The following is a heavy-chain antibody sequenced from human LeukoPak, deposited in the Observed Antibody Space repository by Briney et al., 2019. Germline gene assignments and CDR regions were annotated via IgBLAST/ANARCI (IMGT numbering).Heavy chain of an antibody. CDR3: ARLLFDYSNYYDYYGMDV. Sequence: GGSLRLSCAASGFTFSSYWMSWVRQAPGKGLEWVANIKQDGSGKYYVDSVKGRFTISRDNAKNSLYLQMNSLRAEGTAVYYCARLLFDYSNYYDYYGMDVWGQGTTVTVSS. D-gene: IGHD4-11*01. CDR1: GFTFSSYW. CDR2: IKQDGSGK. J-gene: IGHJ6*02. V-gene: IGHV3-7*03.